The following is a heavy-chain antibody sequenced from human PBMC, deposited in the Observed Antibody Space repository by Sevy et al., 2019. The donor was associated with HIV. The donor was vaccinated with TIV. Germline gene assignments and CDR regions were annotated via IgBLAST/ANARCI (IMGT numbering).Heavy chain of an antibody. CDR1: GGSISSSSYY. Sequence: SETVSLTCTVSGGSISSSSYYWGWIRQPPGKGLEWIGSIYYSGSTYYNPSLKSRVTISVDTSKNQISLKLSSVTAADTAVYYCARGGNDFWSGYYRFDYWGQGTLVTVSS. D-gene: IGHD3-3*01. J-gene: IGHJ4*02. CDR3: ARGGNDFWSGYYRFDY. V-gene: IGHV4-39*01. CDR2: IYYSGST.